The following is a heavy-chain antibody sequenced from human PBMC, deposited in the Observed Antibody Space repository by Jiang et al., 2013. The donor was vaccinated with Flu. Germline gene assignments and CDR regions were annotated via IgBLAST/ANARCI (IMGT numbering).Heavy chain of an antibody. CDR3: ARTPAVTTRSWFDP. J-gene: IGHJ5*02. Sequence: WMGWMNPNSGTSGNAQKFQGRVTMTRNTSIGTAYMELSSLRSEDTAVYYCARTPAVTTRSWFDPWGQGTLVTVSS. CDR2: MNPNSGTS. V-gene: IGHV1-8*01. D-gene: IGHD4-17*01.